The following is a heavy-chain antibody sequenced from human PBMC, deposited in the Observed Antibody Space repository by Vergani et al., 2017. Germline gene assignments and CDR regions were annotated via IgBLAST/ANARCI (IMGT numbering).Heavy chain of an antibody. Sequence: QVQLVQSGAEVKKPGASVKVSCKASGYTFTSYDINWVRQATGQGLEWMGWMNPNSGNTGYAQKFQGRVTMTRNTSISTAYMELSSLRSEDTAVYYCARVNLGYCSSTSCYRYYYYYMDVWGKGTTVTVSS. J-gene: IGHJ6*03. CDR1: GYTFTSYD. D-gene: IGHD2-2*01. CDR3: ARVNLGYCSSTSCYRYYYYYMDV. V-gene: IGHV1-8*01. CDR2: MNPNSGNT.